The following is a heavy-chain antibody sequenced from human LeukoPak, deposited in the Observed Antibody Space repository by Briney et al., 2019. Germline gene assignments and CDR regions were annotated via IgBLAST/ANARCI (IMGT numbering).Heavy chain of an antibody. CDR2: ISGSGGST. CDR1: GFTFSSYG. J-gene: IGHJ6*03. V-gene: IGHV3-23*01. CDR3: AKEGGYFDYYMDV. D-gene: IGHD3-9*01. Sequence: GGSLRLSCAASGFTFSSYGMSWVRQAPGKGLEWVSAISGSGGSTYYADSVKGRFTISRNNSKNTLYLQMNSLRAEDTAVYYCAKEGGYFDYYMDVWGKGTTVTISS.